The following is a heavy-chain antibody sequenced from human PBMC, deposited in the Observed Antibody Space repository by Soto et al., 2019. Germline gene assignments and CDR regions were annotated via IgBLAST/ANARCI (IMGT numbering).Heavy chain of an antibody. D-gene: IGHD3-10*01. CDR3: GSGSYYTKKAVGGGDYYYYYGMDV. CDR1: GLIIRSRW. V-gene: IGHV3-74*01. J-gene: IGHJ6*02. CDR2: INGDGSTR. Sequence: PGGSLRLSCAASGLIIRSRWMHWVRQAPGKGLVWVSQINGDGSTRTYVDSVKDRFTISRDNAKNTLYLQMNSLRAEDTAVYYCGSGSYYTKKAVGGGDYYYYYGMDVWGQGXTVTVSS.